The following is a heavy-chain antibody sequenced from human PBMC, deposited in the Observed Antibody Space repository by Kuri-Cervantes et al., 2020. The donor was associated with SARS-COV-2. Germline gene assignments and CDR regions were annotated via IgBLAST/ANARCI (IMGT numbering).Heavy chain of an antibody. D-gene: IGHD3-22*01. V-gene: IGHV4-59*10. CDR2: IYTSGST. CDR3: ARGGIYDSSGYYGY. J-gene: IGHJ4*02. Sequence: SQTLSLTCAVYGGSISSYYWSWIRQPAGKGLEWIGRIYTSGSTNYNPSLKSRVTMSVDTSKNQFSLKLSSVTAADTAVYYCARGGIYDSSGYYGYWGQGTLVTVSS. CDR1: GGSISSYY.